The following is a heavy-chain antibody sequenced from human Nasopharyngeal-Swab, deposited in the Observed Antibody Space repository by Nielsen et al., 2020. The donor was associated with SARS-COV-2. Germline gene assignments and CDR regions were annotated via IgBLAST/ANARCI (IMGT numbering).Heavy chain of an antibody. D-gene: IGHD1-1*01. CDR2: ITSSSSTI. Sequence: GESLKISCAASGFAFSDYSMGWVRQAPGKGLEWVSYITSSSSTIYYADSVKGRFTISRDNAKNSLYLQMNSLRAEDTAVYYCARDRTNDYYYYMDVWGKGTTVTVSS. J-gene: IGHJ6*03. CDR3: ARDRTNDYYYYMDV. CDR1: GFAFSDYS. V-gene: IGHV3-48*04.